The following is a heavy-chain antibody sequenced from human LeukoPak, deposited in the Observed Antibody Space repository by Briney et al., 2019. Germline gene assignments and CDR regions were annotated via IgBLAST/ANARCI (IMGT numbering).Heavy chain of an antibody. V-gene: IGHV5-51*01. J-gene: IGHJ4*02. Sequence: GESLKISCKGSGYSFTNYWIGWVRQMPGKGLEWMGIIFPGDSDTRYSPSFQGQVTISVDKSINTAYLQWSSLKASDTAMYYCARFLTDSSSLFDYWGQGTLVTVSS. CDR1: GYSFTNYW. CDR2: IFPGDSDT. CDR3: ARFLTDSSSLFDY. D-gene: IGHD6-13*01.